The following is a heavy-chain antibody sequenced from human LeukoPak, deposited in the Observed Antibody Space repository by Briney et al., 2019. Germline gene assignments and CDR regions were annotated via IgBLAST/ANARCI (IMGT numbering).Heavy chain of an antibody. CDR3: AREYSSGWYHWFDP. D-gene: IGHD6-19*01. Sequence: SETLSLTCAVYGGSFSGYYWSWIRQPPGEGLEWIGEINHSGSTNYNPSLKSRVTISVDTSKNQFSLKLSSVTAADTAVYYCAREYSSGWYHWFDPWGQGTLVTVSS. J-gene: IGHJ5*02. CDR2: INHSGST. CDR1: GGSFSGYY. V-gene: IGHV4-34*01.